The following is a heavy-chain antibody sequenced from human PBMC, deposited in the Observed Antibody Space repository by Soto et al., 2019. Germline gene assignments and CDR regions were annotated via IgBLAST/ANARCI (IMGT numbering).Heavy chain of an antibody. CDR3: ESRHCGGGSCYNPGVDY. Sequence: AETLARTCTVSGASLSSVSYYCGWIRQPPVKGPEWVGSIFFTGNIYYNPSLKSRVTISVETSRNQFSLMVNSVTAADTAVYYGESRHCGGGSCYNPGVDYWEQGDLVTVSS. CDR2: IFFTGNI. J-gene: IGHJ4*02. V-gene: IGHV4-39*01. D-gene: IGHD2-15*01. CDR1: GASLSSVSYY.